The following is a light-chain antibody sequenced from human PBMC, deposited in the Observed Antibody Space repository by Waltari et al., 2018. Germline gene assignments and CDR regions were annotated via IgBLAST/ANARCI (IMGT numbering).Light chain of an antibody. V-gene: IGKV3-20*01. CDR1: QTVRGYF. J-gene: IGKJ2*01. CDR3: QHYGTSLMYA. Sequence: ETVLTQSPGTLSLSPGDRATLSCRASQTVRGYFLAWYQQRRGQPPRLLIYSASKRAPGIPERFSVSGSGTAFTLTISGLEPEDFAVYDCQHYGTSLMYAFGQGTKLEIK. CDR2: SAS.